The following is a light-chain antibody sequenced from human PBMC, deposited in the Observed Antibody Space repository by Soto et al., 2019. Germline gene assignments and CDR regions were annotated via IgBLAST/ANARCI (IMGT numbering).Light chain of an antibody. J-gene: IGKJ3*01. V-gene: IGKV1-33*01. Sequence: DIQMTQFPSSLSASVGDRVTITCQASQDISNYLNWYQQKPGKAPKLLIYDASNLETGVPSRFSGSGSGTDFTFTISSLQPEDIATYYCQQYDNLALTFGPGTKVDIK. CDR3: QQYDNLALT. CDR1: QDISNY. CDR2: DAS.